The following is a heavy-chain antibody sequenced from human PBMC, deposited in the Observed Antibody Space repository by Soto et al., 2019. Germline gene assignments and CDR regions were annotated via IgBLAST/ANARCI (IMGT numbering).Heavy chain of an antibody. V-gene: IGHV1-2*02. CDR2: INPTNGGT. Sequence: QVQLVQSGAEVKKPGASVKVSCKASGYHFIYYMHWVRQAPGQGLEWMGWINPTNGGTNYAPKFQGRVSMTRDKYIRTVYFELRSLRSDDTAVYYCARGGSWYEYCSQGTLVTVSP. CDR3: ARGGSWYEY. J-gene: IGHJ4*02. CDR1: GYHFIYY. D-gene: IGHD6-13*01.